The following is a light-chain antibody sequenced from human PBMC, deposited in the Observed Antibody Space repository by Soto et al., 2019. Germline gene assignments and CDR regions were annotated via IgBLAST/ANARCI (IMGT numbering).Light chain of an antibody. CDR2: AAS. Sequence: DIQMTQSPSSLSSSVGDGVTITCWASQSISSYVSWYQQKPGKAPKLLIYAASTLQSGVPSRFSGSGSGTEFALAISSLQPEDFATYYCQQLITYPQTFGQGTKVDIK. CDR3: QQLITYPQT. CDR1: QSISSY. J-gene: IGKJ1*01. V-gene: IGKV1-9*01.